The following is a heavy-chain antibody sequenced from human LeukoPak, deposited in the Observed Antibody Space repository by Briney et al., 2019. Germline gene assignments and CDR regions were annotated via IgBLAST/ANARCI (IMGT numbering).Heavy chain of an antibody. J-gene: IGHJ5*01. V-gene: IGHV3-74*03. Sequence: GGSLRLSCAASGFTFNTYWIHWVRQVPGKGLVWVSRINGDGSSTAYADSVKGRFTISRDNAKSTLYLQMNSLRAEDTAVYYCAREKGSSNYDSWGQGTLVTVSS. CDR3: AREKGSSNYDS. CDR1: GFTFNTYW. CDR2: INGDGSST. D-gene: IGHD4-11*01.